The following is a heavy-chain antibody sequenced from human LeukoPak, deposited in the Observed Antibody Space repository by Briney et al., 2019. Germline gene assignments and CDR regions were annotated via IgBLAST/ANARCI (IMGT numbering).Heavy chain of an antibody. CDR1: GGSISSGGYS. CDR3: ARGDDFWSGPPDY. CDR2: IYYSGST. V-gene: IGHV4-30-4*07. J-gene: IGHJ4*02. Sequence: SETLSLTCAVSGGSISSGGYSWSWIRQPPGKGLEWIGYIYYSGSTYYNPSLKSRVTISVDTSKNQFSLKLSSVTAAGTAVYYCARGDDFWSGPPDYWGQGTLVTVSS. D-gene: IGHD3-3*01.